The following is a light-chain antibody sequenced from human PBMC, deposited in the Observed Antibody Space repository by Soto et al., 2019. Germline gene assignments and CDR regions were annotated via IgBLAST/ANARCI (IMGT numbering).Light chain of an antibody. V-gene: IGKV3-20*01. CDR1: QSFSSSY. J-gene: IGKJ4*01. CDR2: GAS. Sequence: EIVFTQSPATLSLSPGERSTLSCSASQSFSSSYLAWYQQKPGQAPRLLIYGASSRATGIPDRFSGSGSGTDFTLTISRLEPEDFAVYYCQQYGSSPLTFGGGTKVDIK. CDR3: QQYGSSPLT.